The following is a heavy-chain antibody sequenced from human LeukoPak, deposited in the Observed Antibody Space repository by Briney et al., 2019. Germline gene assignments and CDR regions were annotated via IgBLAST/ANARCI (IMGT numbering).Heavy chain of an antibody. CDR3: ARGGDFWSGHNWFDP. CDR2: ISSSGSTI. V-gene: IGHV3-48*03. CDR1: GFTFSSHE. J-gene: IGHJ5*02. D-gene: IGHD3-3*01. Sequence: GGSLRLSCAASGFTFSSHEMNWVRQAPEKGLEWVSYISSSGSTIYYADSVKGRFTISRDNAKNSLYLQMNSLRAEDTAVYYCARGGDFWSGHNWFDPWGQGTLVTVSS.